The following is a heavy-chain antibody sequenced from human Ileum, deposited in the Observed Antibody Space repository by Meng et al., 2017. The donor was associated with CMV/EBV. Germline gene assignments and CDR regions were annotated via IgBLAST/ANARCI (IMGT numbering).Heavy chain of an antibody. CDR1: GYTFTGYY. J-gene: IGHJ6*02. D-gene: IGHD6-13*01. Sequence: ASVKVSCKASGYTFTGYYVQWVRQAPGQGLEWMGWINPNSGTTSFAQKFQGRVTMTRDTSVSTAYMELNSLRSDDTAVYFCARERPLGAAAGTAYYYGMDVWGQGTTVTVSS. CDR2: INPNSGTT. V-gene: IGHV1-2*02. CDR3: ARERPLGAAAGTAYYYGMDV.